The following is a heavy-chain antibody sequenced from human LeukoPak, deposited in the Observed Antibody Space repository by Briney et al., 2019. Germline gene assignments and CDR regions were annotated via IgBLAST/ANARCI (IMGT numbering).Heavy chain of an antibody. Sequence: PGGSLRLSCAASGFTFSSYEMNWVRQAPGKGLEWVSAISGSGGSTYYADSVKGRFTISRDNSENTLYLQMNSLRAEDTAVYYCAKCWAAVAGYDAFDIWGQGTMVTVSS. CDR3: AKCWAAVAGYDAFDI. D-gene: IGHD6-19*01. V-gene: IGHV3-23*01. CDR2: ISGSGGST. CDR1: GFTFSSYE. J-gene: IGHJ3*02.